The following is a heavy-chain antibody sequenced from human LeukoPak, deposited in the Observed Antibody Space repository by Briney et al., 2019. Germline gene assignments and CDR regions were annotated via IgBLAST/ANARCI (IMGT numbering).Heavy chain of an antibody. CDR3: ATSGYSSSWYFG. V-gene: IGHV3-7*01. CDR1: GFTFSSYW. J-gene: IGHJ4*02. Sequence: GGSLRLSCAASGFTFSSYWMSWVRQAPGKGLEWVANIKEDGSEERDVDSVKGRFTISRDNAKNSLYLQMNSLRAEDTAVYYCATSGYSSSWYFGWGQGTLVTVSS. D-gene: IGHD6-13*01. CDR2: IKEDGSEE.